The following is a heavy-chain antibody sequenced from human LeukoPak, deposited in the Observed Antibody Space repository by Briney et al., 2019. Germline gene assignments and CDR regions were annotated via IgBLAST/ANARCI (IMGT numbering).Heavy chain of an antibody. D-gene: IGHD6-13*01. CDR3: ARNASAAGMIYYYGMDV. V-gene: IGHV4-34*01. CDR2: INHSGST. J-gene: IGHJ6*02. CDR1: GGSFSGYY. Sequence: PSETLSLTCAVYGGSFSGYYWSWIRQPPGKGLEWIGEINHSGSTNYNPSLKSRVTISVDTSKNQFSLKLSSVTAADTAVYYCARNASAAGMIYYYGMDVWGQGTTVTVSS.